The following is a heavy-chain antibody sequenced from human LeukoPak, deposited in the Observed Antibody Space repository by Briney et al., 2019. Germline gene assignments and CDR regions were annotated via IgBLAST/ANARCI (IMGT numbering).Heavy chain of an antibody. CDR3: ARHYAYGGYVHHYDY. CDR1: GGSIISYY. CDR2: IYTSGST. Sequence: SETLSLTCTVSGGSIISYYWSWIRQPPGKGLEWIGYIYTSGSTNYNPSLKSRVTISVDTSKNQFSLKLSSVTAAETAVYYCARHYAYGGYVHHYDYWGQGTLVTVSS. D-gene: IGHD5-12*01. V-gene: IGHV4-4*09. J-gene: IGHJ4*02.